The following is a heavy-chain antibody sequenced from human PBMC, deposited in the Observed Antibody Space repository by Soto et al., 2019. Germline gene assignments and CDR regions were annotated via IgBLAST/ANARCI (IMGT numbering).Heavy chain of an antibody. CDR1: GLTFSNYA. J-gene: IGHJ6*02. CDR2: ISGGGGST. CDR3: VKLLRSWYGHNALDV. V-gene: IGHV3-23*01. D-gene: IGHD4-17*01. Sequence: VGSLRLSCTASGLTFSNYAMSWVRQAPGKGLEFVSFISGGGGSTYSADSVKGRFTVSRDNLKNTLSLQMNGLRVEDTAVYYCVKLLRSWYGHNALDVWGQGTTVTVSS.